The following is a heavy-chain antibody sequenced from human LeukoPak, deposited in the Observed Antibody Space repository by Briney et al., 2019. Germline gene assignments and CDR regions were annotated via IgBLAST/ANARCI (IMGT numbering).Heavy chain of an antibody. CDR2: ISGSGANT. CDR1: GFTFSTYA. Sequence: GGSLRLSCAASGFTFSTYAMSWVRQAPGKGLEWVSTISGSGANTYYADPVRGRFTISRDNPKNTLYLHMNSLRAEDTAVYYCAKGAPMKGRGHREMGFDYWGQGTLVTVSS. CDR3: AKGAPMKGRGHREMGFDY. V-gene: IGHV3-23*01. D-gene: IGHD5-24*01. J-gene: IGHJ4*02.